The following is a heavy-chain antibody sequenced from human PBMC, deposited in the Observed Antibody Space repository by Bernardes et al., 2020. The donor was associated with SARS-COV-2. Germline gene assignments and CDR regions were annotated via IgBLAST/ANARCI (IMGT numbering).Heavy chain of an antibody. CDR2: IGGGGVTT. Sequence: GGSLRLSCAASGFTFSSYAMSWVRQAPGKGLEWVSGIGGGGVTTYYADSVKGRFTISRDNSKNTLYLQVSSLRAEDTAEYYCAKVFGDSSGWLDGFDIWGQGTMVTVSS. CDR3: AKVFGDSSGWLDGFDI. CDR1: GFTFSSYA. D-gene: IGHD6-19*01. V-gene: IGHV3-23*01. J-gene: IGHJ3*02.